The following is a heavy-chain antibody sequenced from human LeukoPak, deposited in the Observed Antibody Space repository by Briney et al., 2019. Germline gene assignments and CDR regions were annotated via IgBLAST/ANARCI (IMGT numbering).Heavy chain of an antibody. V-gene: IGHV4-4*07. CDR1: GASFNTYY. CDR3: ARDIVYFTDEGYG. Sequence: PSETLSLTCTDCGASFNTYYWSWLRQPAGKGLEWIGRIHTSGSTDYSPSLQSRVTISIDTSQKQFSLNLSSVTAADTAVYYCARDIVYFTDEGYGWGQGTLVTVSS. CDR2: IHTSGST. J-gene: IGHJ4*02. D-gene: IGHD3-9*01.